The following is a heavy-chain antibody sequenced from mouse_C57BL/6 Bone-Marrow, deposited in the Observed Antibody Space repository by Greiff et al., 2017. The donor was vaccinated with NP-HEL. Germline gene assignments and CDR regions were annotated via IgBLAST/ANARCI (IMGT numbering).Heavy chain of an antibody. Sequence: QVQLQQSGAELVKPGASVQLSCKASGYTFTSYWMHWVKQRPGQGLEWIGMIHPNSGSTNYNEKFKSKATLTVDKSSSTAYMQLSSLTSEDSAVYYCANYGSSYVWYFDVWGTGTTVTVSS. J-gene: IGHJ1*03. V-gene: IGHV1-64*01. D-gene: IGHD1-1*01. CDR3: ANYGSSYVWYFDV. CDR1: GYTFTSYW. CDR2: IHPNSGST.